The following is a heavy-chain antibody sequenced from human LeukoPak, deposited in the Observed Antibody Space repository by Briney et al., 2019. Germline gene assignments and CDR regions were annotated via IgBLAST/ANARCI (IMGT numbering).Heavy chain of an antibody. Sequence: ASVKVSCKASGGTFSSYAISWVRQAPGQGLEWMGGIIPIFGTANYAQKFQGRVTMTTDTSTSTAYMELRSLRSDDTAVYYCARAHMVRGVIPPNWFDPWGQGTLVTVSS. CDR2: IIPIFGTA. CDR1: GGTFSSYA. V-gene: IGHV1-69*05. CDR3: ARAHMVRGVIPPNWFDP. J-gene: IGHJ5*02. D-gene: IGHD3-10*01.